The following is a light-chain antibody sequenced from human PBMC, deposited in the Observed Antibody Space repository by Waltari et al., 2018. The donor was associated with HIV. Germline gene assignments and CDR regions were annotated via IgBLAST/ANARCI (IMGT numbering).Light chain of an antibody. CDR1: SSDIGTYNY. V-gene: IGLV2-8*01. CDR2: EVD. Sequence: QSALTQPPSASGSPGPSVTISCTGTSSDIGTYNYVSWYQQHHGKVPKLIIFEVDKRPSGVPDRFFGSKSGNTASLTVSGLQAEDEADYYCTSRGVTTVIFGGGTKVTVL. CDR3: TSRGVTTVI. J-gene: IGLJ2*01.